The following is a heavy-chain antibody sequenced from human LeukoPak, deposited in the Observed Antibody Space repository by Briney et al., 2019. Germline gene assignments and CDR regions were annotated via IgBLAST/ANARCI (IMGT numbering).Heavy chain of an antibody. CDR1: GGTFSSYA. V-gene: IGHV1-69*05. CDR3: ARIAVAGSLYFDY. D-gene: IGHD6-19*01. CDR2: IIPIFGTA. Sequence: SVKVSCKASGGTFSSYAISWVRQAPGQGLEWMGGIIPIFGTANYAQKFQGRVTITTDESTSTAYMELSSLRSEDTAVYYCARIAVAGSLYFDYWGQGTLVTVSS. J-gene: IGHJ4*02.